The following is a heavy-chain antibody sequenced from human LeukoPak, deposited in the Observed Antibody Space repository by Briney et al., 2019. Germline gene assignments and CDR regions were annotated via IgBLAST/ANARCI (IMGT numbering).Heavy chain of an antibody. V-gene: IGHV3-21*04. CDR3: VWQWLVREVDY. J-gene: IGHJ4*02. CDR1: GFTFSSYS. D-gene: IGHD6-19*01. Sequence: GGSLRLSCAASGFTFSSYSMNWVRQAPGKGLEWVSSISSSSSYIYYADSVKGRFTISRDNSKNTLYLQMNSLRAEDTAVYYCVWQWLVREVDYWGQGTLVTVSS. CDR2: ISSSSSYI.